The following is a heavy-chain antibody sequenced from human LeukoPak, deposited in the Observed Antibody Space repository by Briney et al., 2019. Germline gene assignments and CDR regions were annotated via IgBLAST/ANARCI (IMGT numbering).Heavy chain of an antibody. CDR3: ARDYYDTSGYFYGSNY. Sequence: ASVKVSCKASGYTFASYGISWVRQAPGQGLEWMGWISIYNGNTHYAQKLQGRVTMTTDTSTTTAYMELRSLRSDDTAVYYCARDYYDTSGYFYGSNYWGQGTLVTVSS. V-gene: IGHV1-18*01. J-gene: IGHJ4*02. CDR2: ISIYNGNT. D-gene: IGHD3-22*01. CDR1: GYTFASYG.